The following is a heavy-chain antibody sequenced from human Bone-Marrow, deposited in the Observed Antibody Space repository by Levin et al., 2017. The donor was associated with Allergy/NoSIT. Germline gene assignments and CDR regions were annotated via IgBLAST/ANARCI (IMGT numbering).Heavy chain of an antibody. V-gene: IGHV3-9*01. D-gene: IGHD3-9*01. Sequence: PGGSLRLSCTASGFTFDDFAMHWVRQTPGKGLEWVSGIDWNGGHIAYADSVEGRFTISRDNARNSLYLQINSLRAEDTAFYYCAKDWLATLLLTGPTSSAFDIWGQGTLVTVSS. CDR1: GFTFDDFA. CDR2: IDWNGGHI. CDR3: AKDWLATLLLTGPTSSAFDI. J-gene: IGHJ3*02.